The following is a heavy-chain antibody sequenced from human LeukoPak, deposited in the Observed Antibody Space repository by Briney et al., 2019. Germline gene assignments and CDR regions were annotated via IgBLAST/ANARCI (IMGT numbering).Heavy chain of an antibody. Sequence: PGGSLRLSCAASGFTFSSYAMSWVRQAPGKGLEWVSAISGSGGSTYYADSVKGRFTISRDNSKNTLYLQMNSLRAEDTAVYYCAKDYYYYDSSGSVDYWGQGTLVTVSS. CDR2: ISGSGGST. D-gene: IGHD3-22*01. J-gene: IGHJ4*02. CDR1: GFTFSSYA. CDR3: AKDYYYYDSSGSVDY. V-gene: IGHV3-23*01.